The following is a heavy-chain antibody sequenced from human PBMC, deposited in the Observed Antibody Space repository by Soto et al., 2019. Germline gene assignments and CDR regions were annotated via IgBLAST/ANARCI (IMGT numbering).Heavy chain of an antibody. D-gene: IGHD2-15*01. Sequence: LRLSCAASGFTFSSLAMSWVRQAPGRGLQWVSMITNGDGGGTYYADSVKGRFTISRDNSKNTLYLQMNGLRAEDTAVYYCAKAAGQHVVAYYFDSWGQGTLVTVSS. CDR2: ITNGDGGGT. CDR1: GFTFSSLA. J-gene: IGHJ4*02. CDR3: AKAAGQHVVAYYFDS. V-gene: IGHV3-23*01.